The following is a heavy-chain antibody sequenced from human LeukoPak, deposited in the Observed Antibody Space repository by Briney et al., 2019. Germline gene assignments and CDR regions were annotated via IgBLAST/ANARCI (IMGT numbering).Heavy chain of an antibody. J-gene: IGHJ4*02. CDR1: GGSFSSYY. CDR3: ARKDRLGYSYGQGPFDF. CDR2: INHSGST. V-gene: IGHV4-34*01. D-gene: IGHD5-18*01. Sequence: SETLSLTCAVYGGSFSSYYWSWIRQPPGKGLEWIGEINHSGSTNYNPSLKSRVTISVDTSTNQFSLKVSSVTAADTAVYYWARKDRLGYSYGQGPFDFWGQGTLVTVSS.